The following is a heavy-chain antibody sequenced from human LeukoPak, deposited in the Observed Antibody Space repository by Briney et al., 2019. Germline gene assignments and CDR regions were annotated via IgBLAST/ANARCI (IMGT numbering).Heavy chain of an antibody. V-gene: IGHV3-7*01. J-gene: IGHJ3*02. Sequence: GGSLRLSCAASGFTFNSSWMAWVRQAPGKGLEWVGNIKEDGTAKNYVVSVRGRFTISRDNAKNSLYLQMNSLRGEDTAVYYCTRDSGYNAFDIWGQGTMVTVSS. CDR2: IKEDGTAK. CDR3: TRDSGYNAFDI. CDR1: GFTFNSSW. D-gene: IGHD5-12*01.